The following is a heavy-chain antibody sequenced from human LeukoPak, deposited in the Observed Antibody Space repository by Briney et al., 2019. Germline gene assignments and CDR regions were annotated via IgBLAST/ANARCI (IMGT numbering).Heavy chain of an antibody. Sequence: GGSLRLSCAASGFTFSRHVMHWVRQAPGKGLEWVASISYDGNNKFYAYSVKGRFTISRDSSRDTLYLQMNSLKGEDAAVYSCESGGIPTGPYYYFYYMGVWGKGTAVTVSS. CDR2: ISYDGNNK. J-gene: IGHJ6*03. V-gene: IGHV3-30*01. CDR1: GFTFSRHV. D-gene: IGHD2-21*01. CDR3: ESGGIPTGPYYYFYYMGV.